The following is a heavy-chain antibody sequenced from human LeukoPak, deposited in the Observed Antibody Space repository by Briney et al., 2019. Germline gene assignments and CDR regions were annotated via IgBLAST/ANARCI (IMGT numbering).Heavy chain of an antibody. CDR1: GFTFSSFA. J-gene: IGHJ3*02. Sequence: GGSLRLSCAASGFTFSSFAMNWVRQAPGKGLEWVSTITSTGSSTDYPDSVKGRFTMSRDNSKNTMWLQMNSLGADDTAIYYCAKGGPTVLDAFDMWGQGTMVTVSS. V-gene: IGHV3-23*01. CDR3: AKGGPTVLDAFDM. D-gene: IGHD4-17*01. CDR2: ITSTGSST.